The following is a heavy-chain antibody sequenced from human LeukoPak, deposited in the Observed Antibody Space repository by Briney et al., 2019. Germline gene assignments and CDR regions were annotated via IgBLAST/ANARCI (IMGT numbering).Heavy chain of an antibody. V-gene: IGHV1-3*02. CDR2: SNAGNGNT. D-gene: IGHD3-3*01. CDR3: ARDPPSHGLRFSLTPQFWFDP. Sequence: GASVKVSCKAPGYTFTSYAMHWVRQAPGQRLEWMGWSNAGNGNTKYSQEFQGRVTITRDTSASTAYMELSSLRSDDTAVYYCARDPPSHGLRFSLTPQFWFDPWGQGTLVTVSS. J-gene: IGHJ5*02. CDR1: GYTFTSYA.